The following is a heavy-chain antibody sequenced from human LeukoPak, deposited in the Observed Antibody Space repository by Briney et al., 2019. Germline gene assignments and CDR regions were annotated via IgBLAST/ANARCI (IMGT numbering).Heavy chain of an antibody. V-gene: IGHV3-7*05. Sequence: GGSLRLSCAASGFTFSSFWMSWVRQAPGKGLDWVANIKRDGGDKYYVDSVKGRFSISRDNAKNSLYLHMNSLRAEDTAVYYCARGDEYTTSPWGQGTLVTVSS. D-gene: IGHD2-2*02. J-gene: IGHJ4*02. CDR2: IKRDGGDK. CDR1: GFTFSSFW. CDR3: ARGDEYTTSP.